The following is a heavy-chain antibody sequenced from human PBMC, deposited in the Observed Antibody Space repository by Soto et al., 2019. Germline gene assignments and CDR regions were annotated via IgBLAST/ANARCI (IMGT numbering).Heavy chain of an antibody. CDR2: IWYDGSNK. Sequence: QVQLVESGGGVVQPGRSLRLSCAASGFTFSSYGMHWVRQAPGKGLEWVAVIWYDGSNKYYADSVKGRFTISRDNSKNTLYLQMNSLRVEDTAVYYCARWASYRIDYWGQGTLVTVSS. V-gene: IGHV3-33*01. D-gene: IGHD1-26*01. J-gene: IGHJ4*02. CDR1: GFTFSSYG. CDR3: ARWASYRIDY.